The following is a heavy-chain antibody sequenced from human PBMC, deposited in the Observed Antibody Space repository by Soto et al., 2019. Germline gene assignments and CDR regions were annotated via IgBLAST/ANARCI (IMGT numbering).Heavy chain of an antibody. CDR1: GFSFSSYA. V-gene: IGHV3-23*01. J-gene: IGHJ4*02. D-gene: IGHD2-2*01. CDR2: ISGSDGKT. Sequence: GSLRLSCTASGFSFSSYALSWVRQDPGKGLEWVSTISGSDGKTYYADSVKGRFSISRDTSKNTLYLQMNSLRDEDTALYYCVRYCSTTLCNGVATRTFDYWGQGTLVTVSS. CDR3: VRYCSTTLCNGVATRTFDY.